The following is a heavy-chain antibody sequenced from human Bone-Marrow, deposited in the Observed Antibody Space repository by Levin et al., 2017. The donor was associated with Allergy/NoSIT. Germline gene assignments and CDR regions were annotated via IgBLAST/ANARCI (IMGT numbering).Heavy chain of an antibody. CDR1: GFTFSTYS. J-gene: IGHJ5*02. CDR3: ARDDCGSTSCLEYWFDP. V-gene: IGHV3-21*01. D-gene: IGHD2-2*01. CDR2: ITSSSGYI. Sequence: PGGSLRLSCAASGFTFSTYSMNWVRQAPGKGLEWVSSITSSSGYIYYADSVKGRFTISRDNAKNSLYLQMNSLRAEDTAVYYCARDDCGSTSCLEYWFDPWGQGTLVTVSS.